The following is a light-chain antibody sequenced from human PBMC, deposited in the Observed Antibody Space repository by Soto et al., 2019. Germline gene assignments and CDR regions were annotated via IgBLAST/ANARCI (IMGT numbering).Light chain of an antibody. CDR1: QSVSSN. CDR3: QQYTNWPPYT. J-gene: IGKJ2*01. Sequence: EIVMTQSPATLSVSPGERATLSCRASQSVSSNLAWYQQKPGQAPRLLIYGASTRATGIPARFSGSGSGTEFTLTNSSLQSEDFAVYYCQQYTNWPPYTFGQGTKLEIK. V-gene: IGKV3-15*01. CDR2: GAS.